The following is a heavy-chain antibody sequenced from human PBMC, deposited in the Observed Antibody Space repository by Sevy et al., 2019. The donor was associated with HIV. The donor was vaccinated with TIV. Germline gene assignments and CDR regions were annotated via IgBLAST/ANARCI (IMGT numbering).Heavy chain of an antibody. V-gene: IGHV3-7*03. CDR1: GFTFSNYW. CDR2: IKRDGSEK. J-gene: IGHJ6*02. Sequence: GGSLRLSCAASGFTFSNYWMTWVRQAPGKGLEWVANIKRDGSEKYYVASVKGRFTISRVNAKNSLYMQMNSLRAEDTAVYYCARDCNSASCLWGLDVWGQGTTVTVSS. CDR3: ARDCNSASCLWGLDV. D-gene: IGHD2-2*01.